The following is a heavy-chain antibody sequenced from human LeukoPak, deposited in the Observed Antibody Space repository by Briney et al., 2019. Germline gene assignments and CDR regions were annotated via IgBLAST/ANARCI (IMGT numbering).Heavy chain of an antibody. CDR1: GGSISSSSYY. CDR2: IYHSGST. CDR3: AREGDYYDSSGSYPFDY. Sequence: SETLSLTCTVSGGSISSSSYYWGWIRQPPGKGLEWIGSIYHSGSTYYNPSLKSRVTISVDTSKNQFSLKLSSVTAADTAVYYCAREGDYYDSSGSYPFDYWGQGTLVTVSS. V-gene: IGHV4-39*07. D-gene: IGHD3-22*01. J-gene: IGHJ4*02.